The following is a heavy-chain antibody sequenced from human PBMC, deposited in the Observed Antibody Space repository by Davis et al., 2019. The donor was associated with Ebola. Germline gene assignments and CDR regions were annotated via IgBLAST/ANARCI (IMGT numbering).Heavy chain of an antibody. CDR3: AKGHPQRYSYGHDY. CDR1: GFTFSSYA. V-gene: IGHV3-23*01. Sequence: PGGSLRLSCAASGFTFSSYAMSWVRQAPGKGLEWVSVISGSGGSTYYADSVKGRFTISRDNSKNTLYLQMNSLRAEDTAVHYCAKGHPQRYSYGHDYWGRGTLVTVSS. J-gene: IGHJ4*02. CDR2: ISGSGGST. D-gene: IGHD5-18*01.